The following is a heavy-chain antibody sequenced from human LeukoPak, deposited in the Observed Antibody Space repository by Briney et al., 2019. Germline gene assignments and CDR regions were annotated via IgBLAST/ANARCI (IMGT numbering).Heavy chain of an antibody. D-gene: IGHD1-26*01. V-gene: IGHV4-59*01. J-gene: IGHJ6*02. Sequence: PSETLSLTCSVSDGSINSYYWNWIRRPPGKGLEWIGNIYYNGNTNYSPSLKSRVTMSVDTSKNLFSLKVSSVTAADTAVYYCARGRSNYYGMDVWGQGTTVTVPS. CDR2: IYYNGNT. CDR1: DGSINSYY. CDR3: ARGRSNYYGMDV.